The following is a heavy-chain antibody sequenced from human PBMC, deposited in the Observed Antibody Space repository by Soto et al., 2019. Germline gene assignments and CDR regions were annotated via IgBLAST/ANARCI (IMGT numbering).Heavy chain of an antibody. J-gene: IGHJ6*02. CDR1: GFTFSSYS. CDR3: AKSGGSRSLDV. Sequence: PVGSLILSCAASGFTFSSYSMNWVRQAPGKGLEWVSSISISSSYIYYADSVKGRFTISRDNAKNSLYLQMNSLRAEDTAVYYCAKSGGSRSLDVWGQGTTVTVSS. V-gene: IGHV3-21*01. CDR2: ISISSSYI. D-gene: IGHD2-15*01.